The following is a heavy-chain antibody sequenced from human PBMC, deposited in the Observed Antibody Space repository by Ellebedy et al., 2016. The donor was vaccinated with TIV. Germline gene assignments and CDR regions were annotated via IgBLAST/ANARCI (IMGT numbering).Heavy chain of an antibody. CDR3: ARDARGFCTGGSCLWLDP. D-gene: IGHD2-15*01. CDR2: ISAHNHNT. V-gene: IGHV1-18*01. J-gene: IGHJ5*02. Sequence: AASVKVSCKASGFTFSNFGFNWPRQAPGRGLEWMGWISAHNHNTRYAQNMEGRLTMTTDTSTSTAYMELGNLRGDDTAVYFCARDARGFCTGGSCLWLDPWGQGTPVTVSS. CDR1: GFTFSNFG.